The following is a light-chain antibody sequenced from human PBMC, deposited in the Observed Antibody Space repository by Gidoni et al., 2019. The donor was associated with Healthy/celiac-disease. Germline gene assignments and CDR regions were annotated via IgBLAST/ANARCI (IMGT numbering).Light chain of an antibody. CDR1: QSISSD. CDR3: QQSYSNPRT. Sequence: IQMTQSPSSLSASVGDRVTITCRASQSISSDLNWYQQKPGKDPKRLIYAVSSLQSGVPSRFSGSGSGTDCTLTISSLQPEDDATYYCQQSYSNPRTFGQGTKLEIK. V-gene: IGKV1-39*01. J-gene: IGKJ2*01. CDR2: AVS.